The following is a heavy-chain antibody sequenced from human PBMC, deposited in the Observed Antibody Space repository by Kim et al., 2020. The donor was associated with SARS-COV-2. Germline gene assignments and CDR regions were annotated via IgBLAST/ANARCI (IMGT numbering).Heavy chain of an antibody. CDR2: IIPIFGTA. Sequence: SVKVSCKASGGTFSSYAISWVRQAPGQGLEWMGGIIPIFGTANYAQKFQGRVTITADESTSTAYMELSSLRSEDTAVYYCARGGSKWLENYYYGMDVWGQGTTVTVSS. CDR1: GGTFSSYA. CDR3: ARGGSKWLENYYYGMDV. D-gene: IGHD6-19*01. J-gene: IGHJ6*02. V-gene: IGHV1-69*13.